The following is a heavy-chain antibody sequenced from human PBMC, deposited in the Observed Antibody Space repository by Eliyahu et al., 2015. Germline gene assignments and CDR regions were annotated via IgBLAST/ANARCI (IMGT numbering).Heavy chain of an antibody. D-gene: IGHD3-3*01. CDR2: IYYSGST. CDR1: XGXLXSSSYY. J-gene: IGHJ4*02. CDR3: ARHAYYDFWSGYQYYFDY. Sequence: QLQLQESGPGLVKPSEXLSLTCTXSXGXLXSSSYYWGWLRQPPGKGLEWIGSIYYSGSTYYNPSLKSRVTISVDTSKNQFSLKLSSVTAADTAVYYCARHAYYDFWSGYQYYFDYWGQGTLVTVSS. V-gene: IGHV4-39*01.